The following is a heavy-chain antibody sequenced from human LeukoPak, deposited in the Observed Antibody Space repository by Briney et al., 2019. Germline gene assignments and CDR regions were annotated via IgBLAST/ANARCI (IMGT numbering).Heavy chain of an antibody. CDR3: ARGNDFNWFDP. CDR2: IFHSGST. D-gene: IGHD1-1*01. V-gene: IGHV4-30-2*01. Sequence: SETLSLTCAVSGGSLSSAAYSWNWIRQPPGKGLEWIGYIFHSGSTYYNPSLKSRVTISVDRSKNQLSLKLSSVTAADTAVYYCARGNDFNWFDPWGQGTLVTVSS. CDR1: GGSLSSAAYS. J-gene: IGHJ5*02.